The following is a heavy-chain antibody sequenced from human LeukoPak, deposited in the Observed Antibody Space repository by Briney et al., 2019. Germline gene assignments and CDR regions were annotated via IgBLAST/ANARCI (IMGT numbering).Heavy chain of an antibody. V-gene: IGHV3-21*01. J-gene: IGHJ4*02. CDR1: GFTFSTYT. Sequence: GGSLRLSCAASGFTFSTYTMNWVRQAPGKGLDWVSSISRSSGYIYYADSLKGRFTISRDNAKNSLYLQMNSLRAEDTAVYYCASVWFGQPQPLDYWGQGTLVTVSS. D-gene: IGHD3-10*01. CDR2: ISRSSGYI. CDR3: ASVWFGQPQPLDY.